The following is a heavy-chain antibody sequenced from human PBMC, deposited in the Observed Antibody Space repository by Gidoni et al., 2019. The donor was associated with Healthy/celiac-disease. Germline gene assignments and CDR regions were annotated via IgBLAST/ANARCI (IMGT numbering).Heavy chain of an antibody. D-gene: IGHD1-26*01. V-gene: IGHV4-34*01. CDR1: GGSFSGYY. CDR3: ARGVVGATGRFDY. CDR2: INHSGST. J-gene: IGHJ4*02. Sequence: QVQLQQWGAGLLKPSETLSLTGAVYGGSFSGYYWSWIRQPPGKGLEWSGEINHSGSTNYNPSLKSRVTISVDTSKNQFSLKLSSVTAADTAVYYCARGVVGATGRFDYWGQGTLVTVSS.